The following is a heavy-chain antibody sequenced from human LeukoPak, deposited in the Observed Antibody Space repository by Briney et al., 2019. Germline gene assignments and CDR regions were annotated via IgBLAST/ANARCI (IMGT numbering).Heavy chain of an antibody. CDR2: INHSGST. CDR3: ARLGYSGYWGRDY. V-gene: IGHV4-34*01. CDR1: GGSFSGYY. D-gene: IGHD5-12*01. Sequence: SETLSLTCAVYGGSFSGYYWSWIRQPPRKGLEWIGEINHSGSTNYNPSLKSRVTISVDTSKNQFSLKLSSVTAADTAVYYCARLGYSGYWGRDYWGQGTLVTVSS. J-gene: IGHJ4*02.